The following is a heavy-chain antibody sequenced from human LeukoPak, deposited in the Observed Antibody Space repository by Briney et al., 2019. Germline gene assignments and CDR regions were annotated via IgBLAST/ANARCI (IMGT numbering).Heavy chain of an antibody. CDR1: GYSISSGYY. Sequence: SETLSLTCTVSGYSISSGYYWGWIRQPPGKGLEWIGSIYHSGSTYYDPSLESRVTISLDTSNNQFSLKVTSVTAADTAVYYCARGTDMTPITGYYSFVYWGQGTLVSVSS. J-gene: IGHJ4*02. CDR3: ARGTDMTPITGYYSFVY. D-gene: IGHD5-24*01. V-gene: IGHV4-38-2*02. CDR2: IYHSGST.